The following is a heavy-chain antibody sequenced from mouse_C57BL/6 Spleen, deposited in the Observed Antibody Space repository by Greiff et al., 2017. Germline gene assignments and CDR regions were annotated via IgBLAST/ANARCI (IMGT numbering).Heavy chain of an antibody. CDR3: ARPITTVGYAMDY. D-gene: IGHD1-1*01. CDR2: INPSSGYT. J-gene: IGHJ4*01. Sequence: QVQLQQSGAELAKPGASVKLSCTASGYTFTSYWMHWVKQRPGQGLAWIGYINPSSGYTKYNQKFKDKATLTADKSSSTAYMQLSSLTYEDSAVYYCARPITTVGYAMDYWGQGTSVTVSS. V-gene: IGHV1-7*01. CDR1: GYTFTSYW.